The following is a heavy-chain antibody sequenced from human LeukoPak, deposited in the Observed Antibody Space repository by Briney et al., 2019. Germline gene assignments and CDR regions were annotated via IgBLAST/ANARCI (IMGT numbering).Heavy chain of an antibody. CDR3: GSGIQLWFTDY. V-gene: IGHV1-18*04. CDR1: GYTFTSYG. Sequence: ASVKVSCKASGYTFTSYGISWVRQAPRQGLEWMGWISAYNGNTNYAQKLQGRVTMTTDTSTSTAYMELRSLRSDDTAVYYCGSGIQLWFTDYWGQGTLVTVSS. D-gene: IGHD5-18*01. CDR2: ISAYNGNT. J-gene: IGHJ4*02.